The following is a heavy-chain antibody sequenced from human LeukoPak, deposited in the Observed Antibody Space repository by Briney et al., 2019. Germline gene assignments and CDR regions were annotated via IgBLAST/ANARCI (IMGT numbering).Heavy chain of an antibody. Sequence: GGSLRLSCAASGFTFSSYGMHWGRQAPGKGLEWVAVISYDGSNKYYADSVEGRFTISRDNSKNTLYLQMNSLRAEDTAVYYCARSLAAVGWFDPWGQGTLVTVSS. CDR2: ISYDGSNK. CDR1: GFTFSSYG. D-gene: IGHD6-13*01. V-gene: IGHV3-30*03. J-gene: IGHJ5*02. CDR3: ARSLAAVGWFDP.